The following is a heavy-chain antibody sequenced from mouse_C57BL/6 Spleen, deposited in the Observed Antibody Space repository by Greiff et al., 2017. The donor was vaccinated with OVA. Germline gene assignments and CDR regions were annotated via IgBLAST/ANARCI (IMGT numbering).Heavy chain of an antibody. CDR3: ARDGSLYFDY. J-gene: IGHJ2*01. CDR1: GYTFTSYW. Sequence: QVQLQQPGAELVKPGASVKLSCKASGYTFTSYWMQWVKQRPGQGLEWIGEIDPSDSYTNYNQKFKGKATLTVDTSSSTAYMQLSSLTSEDSAVYYCARDGSLYFDYWGQGTTLTVSS. V-gene: IGHV1-50*01. CDR2: IDPSDSYT. D-gene: IGHD1-1*01.